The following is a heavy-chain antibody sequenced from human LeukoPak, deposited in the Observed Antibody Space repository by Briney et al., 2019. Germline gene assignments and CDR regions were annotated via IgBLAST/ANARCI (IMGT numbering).Heavy chain of an antibody. D-gene: IGHD3-22*01. V-gene: IGHV1-18*01. J-gene: IGHJ6*03. CDR2: ISPYNGNT. CDR3: ARDLPQSGYHNYYYYYMDV. Sequence: ASVKVSCKASGYTFTSYGISWLRQAPGQGLEWMGWISPYNGNTNYPHKPQGRVTMTTDTSTSTAYMEVRSLRSDDTAVYYCARDLPQSGYHNYYYYYMDVWGKGTTVTVSS. CDR1: GYTFTSYG.